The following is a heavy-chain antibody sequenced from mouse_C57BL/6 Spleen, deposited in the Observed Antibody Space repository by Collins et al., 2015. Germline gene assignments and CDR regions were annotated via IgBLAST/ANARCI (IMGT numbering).Heavy chain of an antibody. J-gene: IGHJ3*01. CDR1: GYSITSGYY. V-gene: IGHV3-6*01. D-gene: IGHD3-2*02. CDR2: ISYDGSN. CDR3: ARGGSGAPWFAY. Sequence: DVQLQESGPGLVKPSQSLSLTCSVTGYSITSGYYWNWIRQFPGNKLEWMGYISYDGSNNYNPSLKNRISITRDTSKNQFFLKLNSVTTEDTATYYCARGGSGAPWFAYWGQGTLVTVSA.